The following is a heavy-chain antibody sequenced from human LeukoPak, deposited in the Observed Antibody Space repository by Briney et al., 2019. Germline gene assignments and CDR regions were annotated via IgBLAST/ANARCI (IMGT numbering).Heavy chain of an antibody. J-gene: IGHJ4*02. CDR2: ISAYNGNT. Sequence: REASVKVSCKASGYTFTGYYMHWVRQAPGQGLEWMEWISAYNGNTNYAQKLQGRVTMTTDTSTSTAYMELRSLRSDDTAVYYCARGRAARGSQSFDYWGQGTLVTVSS. CDR1: GYTFTGYY. V-gene: IGHV1-18*04. CDR3: ARGRAARGSQSFDY. D-gene: IGHD6-6*01.